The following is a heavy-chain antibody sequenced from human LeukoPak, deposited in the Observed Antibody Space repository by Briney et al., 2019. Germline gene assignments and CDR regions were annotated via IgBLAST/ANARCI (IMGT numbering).Heavy chain of an antibody. D-gene: IGHD1-7*01. V-gene: IGHV5-51*01. J-gene: IGHJ4*02. CDR3: ARQDWNSDGLFDY. CDR1: GYSFTSYW. Sequence: GESLKISCKGSGYSFTSYWIGWVRQIPGKGLEWIGIIYPGDSDTRYSASFQGQVTISADKSISTAYLQWSSLKASDTAMYYCARQDWNSDGLFDYWGQGTLVTVSS. CDR2: IYPGDSDT.